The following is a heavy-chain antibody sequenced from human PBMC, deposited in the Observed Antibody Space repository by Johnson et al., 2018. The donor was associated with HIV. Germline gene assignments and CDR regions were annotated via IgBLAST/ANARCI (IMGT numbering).Heavy chain of an antibody. CDR2: ISYDGSNK. CDR3: ATGGTGGAFDI. V-gene: IGHV3-30*14. Sequence: QVQLVESGGGVVQPGRSLRLSCAASGFTFSSCGMHWVRQAPGKGLECVAVISYDGSNKNYADSVKGRFTVSRDNSKNTLYLQMNSLRAEYTAVYYCATGGTGGAFDIWGQGTMVTVSS. D-gene: IGHD3-16*01. J-gene: IGHJ3*02. CDR1: GFTFSSCG.